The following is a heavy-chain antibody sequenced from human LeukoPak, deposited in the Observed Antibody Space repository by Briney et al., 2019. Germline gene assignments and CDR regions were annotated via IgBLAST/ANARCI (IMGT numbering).Heavy chain of an antibody. CDR1: GFTFSSYW. Sequence: GGSLRLSCAASGFTFSSYWMSWVRQAPGKGLEWVANIKQDGSEKYYVDSVKGRFTISRDNAKNSLYLQMNSLGPEDTAVYYCARDSAACRGCAFDLWGQGTVVTVSS. D-gene: IGHD3-10*01. CDR2: IKQDGSEK. CDR3: ARDSAACRGCAFDL. J-gene: IGHJ3*01. V-gene: IGHV3-7*01.